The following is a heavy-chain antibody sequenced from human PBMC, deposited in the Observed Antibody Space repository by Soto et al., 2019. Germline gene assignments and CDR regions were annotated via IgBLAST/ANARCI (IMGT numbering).Heavy chain of an antibody. J-gene: IGHJ3*01. CDR3: ARIGVGSRR. CDR2: FAPISGSP. V-gene: IGHV1-69*06. D-gene: IGHD1-26*01. Sequence: QVRLVQSGAEVRKPGSSVRVSCESSGDTFSNYVMSWVRQAPGQGLEWMGGFAPISGSPDYSENFQGRITITADTSTSTSYMELSSLTSDDTAVYYCARIGVGSRRGGQGTVVTVSS. CDR1: GDTFSNYV.